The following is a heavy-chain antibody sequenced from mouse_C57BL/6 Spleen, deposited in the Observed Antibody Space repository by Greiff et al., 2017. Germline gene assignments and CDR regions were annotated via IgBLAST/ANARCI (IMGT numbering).Heavy chain of an antibody. J-gene: IGHJ4*01. CDR3: ARWYYGSSSYYAMDY. Sequence: QVQLKQSGAELVKPGASVKISCKASGYAFSSYWMNWVKQRPGKGLEWIGQIYPGDGDTNYNGKFKGKATLTADKSSSTAYMQLSSLTSEDSAVYFCARWYYGSSSYYAMDYWGQGTSVTVSS. CDR1: GYAFSSYW. D-gene: IGHD1-1*01. CDR2: IYPGDGDT. V-gene: IGHV1-80*01.